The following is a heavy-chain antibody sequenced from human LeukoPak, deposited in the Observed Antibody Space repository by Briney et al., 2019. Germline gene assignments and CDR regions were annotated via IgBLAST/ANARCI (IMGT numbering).Heavy chain of an antibody. CDR1: GGSISGYY. V-gene: IGHV4-59*08. J-gene: IGHJ4*02. D-gene: IGHD5-24*01. Sequence: SETLSLTCTVSGGSISGYYWSWIRQPPGKGLEWVAYIHYSGSTNYNPPLQSRLTISVDTSKNQLSLKLNSVTEADTAVYYCARHGQNDGYPLDYWGQGTLVSVSS. CDR3: ARHGQNDGYPLDY. CDR2: IHYSGST.